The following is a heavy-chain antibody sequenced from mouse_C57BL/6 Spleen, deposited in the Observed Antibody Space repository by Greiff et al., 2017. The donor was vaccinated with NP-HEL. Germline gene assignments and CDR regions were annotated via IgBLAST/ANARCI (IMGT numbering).Heavy chain of an antibody. CDR2: IYPGDGDT. CDR3: ARQDYLYAMDY. Sequence: QVQLQQSGAELVKPGASVKISCKASGYAFSSYWMNWVKQRPGKGLEWIGQIYPGDGDTNYNGKFKGKATLTADKSSSTAYMQLSSLTSEDSAVYFCARQDYLYAMDYWGQGTSVTVSS. CDR1: GYAFSSYW. V-gene: IGHV1-80*01. J-gene: IGHJ4*01. D-gene: IGHD2-4*01.